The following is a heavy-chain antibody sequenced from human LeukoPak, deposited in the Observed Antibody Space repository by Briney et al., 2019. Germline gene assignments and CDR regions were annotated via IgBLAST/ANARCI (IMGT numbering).Heavy chain of an antibody. CDR3: ARAXLRXQXXXXGMDV. J-gene: IGHJ6*02. D-gene: IGHD5-18*01. Sequence: GGTLTLYSAASGFTFSSNSMNWDRPAQGHELEWGSSINSSSSYIYYADSVKGRFTISRDNAKNSLYLQMNSLRAEDTAVYYCARAXLRXQXXXXGMDVXGQGTTVTV. CDR2: INSSSSYI. V-gene: IGHV3-21*01. CDR1: GFTFSSNS.